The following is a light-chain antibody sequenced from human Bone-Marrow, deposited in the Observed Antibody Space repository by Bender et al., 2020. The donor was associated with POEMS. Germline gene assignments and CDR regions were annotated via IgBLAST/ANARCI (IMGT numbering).Light chain of an antibody. CDR1: NSNIGFYNL. CDR2: ADT. Sequence: QSALTQPASVSGSPGQSITISCSGSNSNIGFYNLVSWYQQNPGKAPKLLIYADTKRPSGVSDRFSASKSGTSASLTISGLQTEDEADYYCCSYAGITNYAVFGGGTKLTVL. J-gene: IGLJ3*02. V-gene: IGLV2-23*01. CDR3: CSYAGITNYAV.